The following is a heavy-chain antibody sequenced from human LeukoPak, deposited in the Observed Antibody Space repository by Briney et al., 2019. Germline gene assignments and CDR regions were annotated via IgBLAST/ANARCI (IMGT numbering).Heavy chain of an antibody. CDR1: GYTFTGYY. D-gene: IGHD3-10*01. Sequence: ASVKVSCKASGYTFTGYYMHWVRQAPGQGLEWMGIINPSGGSTSYAQKFQGRVTMTRDMSTSTVYMELSSLRSDDTAVYYCARDLHRVVVRGVPHYYYYMDVWGKGTTVTISS. J-gene: IGHJ6*03. CDR2: INPSGGST. V-gene: IGHV1-46*01. CDR3: ARDLHRVVVRGVPHYYYYMDV.